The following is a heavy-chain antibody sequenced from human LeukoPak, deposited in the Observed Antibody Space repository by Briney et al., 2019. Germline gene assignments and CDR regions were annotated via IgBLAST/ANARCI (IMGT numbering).Heavy chain of an antibody. CDR2: IYYSEST. CDR1: GGSISSSSYY. Sequence: SETLSLTCTVSGGSISSSSYYWGWIRQPPGKGLEWIGSIYYSESTYYNPSLKSRVTISVDTSKNQFSLKLSSVTAADTAVYYCVGVYDSSGYYLDYWGQGTLVTVSS. CDR3: VGVYDSSGYYLDY. D-gene: IGHD3-22*01. J-gene: IGHJ4*02. V-gene: IGHV4-39*07.